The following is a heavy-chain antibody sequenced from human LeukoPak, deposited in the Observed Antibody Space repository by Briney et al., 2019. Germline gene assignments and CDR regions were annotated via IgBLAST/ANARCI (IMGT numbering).Heavy chain of an antibody. D-gene: IGHD2/OR15-2a*01. CDR1: GGSISSYY. Sequence: SETLSLTCTVSGGSISSYYWSWIRQPPGKGLEWIGYIYYSGSTNYNPSLKSRVTISVDTSKNQFSLKLSSVTAADTAVYYCARHNRLDPWGQGTLVTVSS. J-gene: IGHJ5*02. V-gene: IGHV4-59*08. CDR3: ARHNRLDP. CDR2: IYYSGST.